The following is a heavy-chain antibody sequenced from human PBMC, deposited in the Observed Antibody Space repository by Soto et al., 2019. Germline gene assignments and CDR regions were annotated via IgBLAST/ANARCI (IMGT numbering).Heavy chain of an antibody. Sequence: GGSLRLSCAASGFTFSSYGMHWVRQAPGKGLEWVAVISYDGSNKYYADSVKGRFTISRDNSKNTLYLQMNSLRAEGTAVYYCAKNGPDYYGSGSSFGPWGQGT. J-gene: IGHJ5*02. CDR3: AKNGPDYYGSGSSFGP. CDR1: GFTFSSYG. CDR2: ISYDGSNK. V-gene: IGHV3-30*18. D-gene: IGHD3-10*01.